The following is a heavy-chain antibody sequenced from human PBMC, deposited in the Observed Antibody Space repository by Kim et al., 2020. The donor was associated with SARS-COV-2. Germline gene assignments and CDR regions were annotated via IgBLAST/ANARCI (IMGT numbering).Heavy chain of an antibody. J-gene: IGHJ6*03. V-gene: IGHV4-59*08. CDR1: GGSISSYY. Sequence: SETLSLTCTVSGGSISSYYWSWIRQPPGKGLEWIGYIYYSGSTNYNPSLKSRVTITVDTSKNQFSLKLSSVTAADTAVYYCARLTGGYCSSTSCWTGLGYYYMDVWGKGTTVTVSS. D-gene: IGHD2-2*03. CDR3: ARLTGGYCSSTSCWTGLGYYYMDV. CDR2: IYYSGST.